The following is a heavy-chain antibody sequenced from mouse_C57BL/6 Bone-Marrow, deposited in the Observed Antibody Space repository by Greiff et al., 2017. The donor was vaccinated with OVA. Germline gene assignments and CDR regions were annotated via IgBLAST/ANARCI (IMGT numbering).Heavy chain of an antibody. CDR2: ISSGSSTI. CDR3: ARRTGTGYYFDY. D-gene: IGHD4-1*01. J-gene: IGHJ2*01. CDR1: GFTFSDYG. Sequence: EVQLVESGGGLVKPGGSLKLSCAASGFTFSDYGMHWVRQAPEKGLEWVAYISSGSSTIYYADTVKGRFTISRDNAKNTLFLQMTSLRSEDTAMDYCARRTGTGYYFDYWGQGTTLTVSS. V-gene: IGHV5-17*01.